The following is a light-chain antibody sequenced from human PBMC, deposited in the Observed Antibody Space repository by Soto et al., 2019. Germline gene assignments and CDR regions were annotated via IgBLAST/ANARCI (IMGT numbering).Light chain of an antibody. J-gene: IGLJ1*01. CDR2: RNN. CDR3: AAWDDSLSGFYV. CDR1: SSNIGSNF. Sequence: QSVLTQPPSMSGAPGQRVTISCTGTSSNIGSNFVYWYQQLPGTAPKLLLYRNNQRPSGVPDRFSGSKSATSASLAISGLRSEDEADYYCAAWDDSLSGFYVFGTGTKLTVL. V-gene: IGLV1-47*01.